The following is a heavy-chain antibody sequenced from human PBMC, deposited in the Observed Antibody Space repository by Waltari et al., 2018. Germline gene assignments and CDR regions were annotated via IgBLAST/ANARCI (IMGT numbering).Heavy chain of an antibody. D-gene: IGHD1-26*01. Sequence: EVQLVESGGGLVQPGGSLSLSCAASGFTFSTYWMHWVRQIPGKGLMWVSRINSDGTNIVYADSVRGRFTISKDNAKNTLYLQMNSLSAEDTAVYYCARDVDWGVGALGYWGQGTPVTVS. CDR3: ARDVDWGVGALGY. J-gene: IGHJ4*02. CDR1: GFTFSTYW. V-gene: IGHV3-74*01. CDR2: INSDGTNI.